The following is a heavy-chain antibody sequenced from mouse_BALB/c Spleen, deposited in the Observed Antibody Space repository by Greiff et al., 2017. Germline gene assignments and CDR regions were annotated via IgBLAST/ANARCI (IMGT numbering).Heavy chain of an antibody. J-gene: IGHJ4*01. D-gene: IGHD1-1*01. CDR1: GFNIKDTY. CDR3: SRGTSVVADYSMDY. Sequence: VQLKESGAELVKPGASVKLSCTASGFNIKDTYMHWVKQRPEQGLEWIGRIDPANGNTKYDPKFQGKATITADTSSNTAYLQLSSLTSEDSAVYYYSRGTSVVADYSMDYWGQGTSVTVSS. CDR2: IDPANGNT. V-gene: IGHV14-3*02.